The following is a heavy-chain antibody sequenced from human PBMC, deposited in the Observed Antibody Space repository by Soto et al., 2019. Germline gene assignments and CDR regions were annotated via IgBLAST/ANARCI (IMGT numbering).Heavy chain of an antibody. CDR1: GYTFSRYG. CDR2: IGAYNGNT. CDR3: ARVQSGYDFAY. J-gene: IGHJ4*02. D-gene: IGHD5-12*01. Sequence: GASVKVSCKTSGYTFSRYGITWVRQAPGQGLEWMGWIGAYNGNTHYAQKLQGRVTMTTDTSTSTAYMELRSLRSDDTAVYYCARVQSGYDFAYWGQGTLVTVSS. V-gene: IGHV1-18*01.